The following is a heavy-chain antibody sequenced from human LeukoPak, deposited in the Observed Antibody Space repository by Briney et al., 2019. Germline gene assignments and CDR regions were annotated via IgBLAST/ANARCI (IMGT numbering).Heavy chain of an antibody. D-gene: IGHD5-18*01. CDR2: IYHSGNT. CDR1: GYSISSGYY. Sequence: SETLSLTCTVSGYSISSGYYWGWIRQPPGKGLEWIGSIYHSGNTYYNPSLKSRVTISVNTSKNHCSLRLSSVTAADTAVYYCARHVRHTAYDYWGQGTLVTVSS. J-gene: IGHJ4*02. V-gene: IGHV4-38-2*02. CDR3: ARHVRHTAYDY.